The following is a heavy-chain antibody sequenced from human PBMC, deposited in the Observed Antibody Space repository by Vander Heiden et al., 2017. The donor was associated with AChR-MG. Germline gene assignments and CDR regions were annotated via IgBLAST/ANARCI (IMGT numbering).Heavy chain of an antibody. Sequence: QVQLVQSGAAVKKPGASVKVSCKASGYTFTSYYMHRVRQAPGQGLEWMGIINPSGGSTSYAQKFQGRVTMTRDTSTSTVYMELSSLRSEDTAVYYCARDGLMGTYYYGSGSYSHFDYWGQGTLVTVSS. J-gene: IGHJ4*02. V-gene: IGHV1-46*01. CDR1: GYTFTSYY. D-gene: IGHD3-10*01. CDR2: INPSGGST. CDR3: ARDGLMGTYYYGSGSYSHFDY.